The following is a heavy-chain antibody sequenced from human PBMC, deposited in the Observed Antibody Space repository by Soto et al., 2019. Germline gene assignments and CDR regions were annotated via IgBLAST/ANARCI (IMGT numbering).Heavy chain of an antibody. CDR3: ANDGVHYPCVSFFMDV. Sequence: QVQLVESGGGVVQPGRSLRLSCAASGFTFRESGMFWVRQVPGKGLEWVAVITYDGSNAYYQDSVKGRFNNSRDNSKGTVNLLMNSLRAEYTAVYYCANDGVHYPCVSFFMDVWGKGTTVTVSS. CDR2: ITYDGSNA. V-gene: IGHV3-30*18. J-gene: IGHJ6*03. D-gene: IGHD1-26*01. CDR1: GFTFRESG.